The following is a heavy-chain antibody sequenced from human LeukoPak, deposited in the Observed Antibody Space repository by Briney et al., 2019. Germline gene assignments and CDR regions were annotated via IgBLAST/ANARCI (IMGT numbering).Heavy chain of an antibody. CDR2: IYNRGST. J-gene: IGHJ5*02. CDR1: SGSTSITISY. CDR3: ARHFPGYSNPWPGP. V-gene: IGHV4-39*01. Sequence: SETLSLTCTVSSGSTSITISYWGWISQPPGKGLEWIGSIYNRGSTYYNPSVKSRVTISVDTSNNHFSLQLRSVTAADTAVYYCARHFPGYSNPWPGPWGQGTLVTVSS. D-gene: IGHD4-11*01.